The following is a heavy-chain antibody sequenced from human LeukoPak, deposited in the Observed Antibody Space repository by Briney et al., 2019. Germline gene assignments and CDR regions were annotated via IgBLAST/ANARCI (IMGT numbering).Heavy chain of an antibody. J-gene: IGHJ6*02. Sequence: GGSLRLSCAASGFTFSSYSMNWVRQAPGKGLEWVSYISNSGSTIYYADSVKGRFTISRDNAKNSLYLQMNSLRAEDTAVYYCARDGPPQPIGDYYYGMDVWGQGTTVTVSS. D-gene: IGHD1-26*01. V-gene: IGHV3-48*01. CDR2: ISNSGSTI. CDR1: GFTFSSYS. CDR3: ARDGPPQPIGDYYYGMDV.